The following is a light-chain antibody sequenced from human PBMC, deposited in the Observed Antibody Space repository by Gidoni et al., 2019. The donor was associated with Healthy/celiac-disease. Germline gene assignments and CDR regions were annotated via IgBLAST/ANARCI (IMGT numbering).Light chain of an antibody. Sequence: QSALTQPASVSGSPGQALTISCTGTSIDVGSYNLVSWYQHHPGKAPKLMIYEGSKRPSGVSNRFSGSKSGNTASLTISGLQADDEADYHCCSYAGSSTYVFGTGTKVTVL. CDR2: EGS. CDR3: CSYAGSSTYV. CDR1: SIDVGSYNL. J-gene: IGLJ1*01. V-gene: IGLV2-23*01.